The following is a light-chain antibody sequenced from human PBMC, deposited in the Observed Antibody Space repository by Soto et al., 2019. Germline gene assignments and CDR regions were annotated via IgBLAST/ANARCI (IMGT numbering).Light chain of an antibody. CDR3: QQASSFPHT. V-gene: IGKV1-12*01. CDR2: AAS. CDR1: QDINKW. J-gene: IGKJ2*01. Sequence: DIQMTQSPSSVSAPVGDRVTISCRVSQDINKWLAWYQQKPGKAPKLLISAASTLQSGVPSRFSGSGSGTEFTLTIQSLQPDDIATYYCQQASSFPHTFGQGTKLEIK.